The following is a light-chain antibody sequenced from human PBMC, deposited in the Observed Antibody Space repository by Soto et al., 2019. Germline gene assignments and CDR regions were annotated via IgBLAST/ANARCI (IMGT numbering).Light chain of an antibody. CDR2: DVS. CDR3: QQYSSSWYT. J-gene: IGKJ2*01. V-gene: IGKV3-11*01. Sequence: EIVLTQSPATLSLSPGDRATLSCRASQSVTSSLAWFQQKPGQAPRLLIYDVSRRATAIPARFSGSGSGTDFTLTISSLEPEDFAMYYCQQYSSSWYTFGQGTKVEVK. CDR1: QSVTSS.